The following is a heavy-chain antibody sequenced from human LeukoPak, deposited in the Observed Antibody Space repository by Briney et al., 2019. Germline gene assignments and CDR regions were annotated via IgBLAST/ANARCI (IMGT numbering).Heavy chain of an antibody. D-gene: IGHD2-2*01. V-gene: IGHV1-69*13. CDR2: IIPIFGTA. CDR3: ARGIVVVPAAYYFDY. J-gene: IGHJ4*02. CDR1: GGTFSSYA. Sequence: ASVKVSCKASGGTFSSYAVSWVRQAPGQGLEWMGGIIPIFGTANYAQKFQGRVTITADESTSTAYMELSSLRSEDTAVYYCARGIVVVPAAYYFDYWGQGTLVTVSS.